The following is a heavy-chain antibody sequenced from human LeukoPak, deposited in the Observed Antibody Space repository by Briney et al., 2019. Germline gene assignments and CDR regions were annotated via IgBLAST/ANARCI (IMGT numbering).Heavy chain of an antibody. D-gene: IGHD6-19*01. Sequence: GGSLRLSRAASGFTFSSYWMSWVRQAPGKGLEWVANIKQDGSEKYYVDSVKGRFTISRDNAKNSLYLQMNSLRAEDTAVYYCARGANSGWYAEYFQHWGQGTLVTVSS. CDR1: GFTFSSYW. CDR2: IKQDGSEK. J-gene: IGHJ1*01. CDR3: ARGANSGWYAEYFQH. V-gene: IGHV3-7*01.